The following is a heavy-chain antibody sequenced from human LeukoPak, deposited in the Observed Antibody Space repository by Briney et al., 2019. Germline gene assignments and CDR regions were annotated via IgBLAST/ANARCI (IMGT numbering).Heavy chain of an antibody. Sequence: GGSLRLSWAASGFTFDDYAMHWVRQAPGKGLEWVSGISWNSGSIGYADSVKGRFTISRDNAKNSLYLQMNSLRAEDTALYYCAKDRHGVVQGTFDYWGQGPLVTVSS. J-gene: IGHJ4*02. CDR3: AKDRHGVVQGTFDY. V-gene: IGHV3-9*01. CDR1: GFTFDDYA. CDR2: ISWNSGSI. D-gene: IGHD2-15*01.